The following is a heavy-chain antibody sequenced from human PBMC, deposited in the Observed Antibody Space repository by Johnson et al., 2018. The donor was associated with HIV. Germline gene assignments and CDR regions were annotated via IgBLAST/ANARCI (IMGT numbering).Heavy chain of an antibody. CDR1: GFTFNNAW. D-gene: IGHD3-3*01. CDR3: ARDASLRFLEWFDAFDI. V-gene: IGHV3-15*01. J-gene: IGHJ3*02. Sequence: VQLVESGGGLVKPGGSLRLSCAASGFTFNNAWMNWVRQAPGKGLEWVVRIKSRTDGGTTDYAAPVKGRFTISRDDSKNTLYLQMNSLKTEDTAVYYCARDASLRFLEWFDAFDIWGQGTMVTVSS. CDR2: IKSRTDGGTT.